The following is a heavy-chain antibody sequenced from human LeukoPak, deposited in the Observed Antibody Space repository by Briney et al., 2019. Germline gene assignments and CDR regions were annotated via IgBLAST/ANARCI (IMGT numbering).Heavy chain of an antibody. CDR3: AKGPTPSTKYNWFDL. D-gene: IGHD4-17*01. CDR2: ISGSGGST. Sequence: GGSLRLSCAASGFTFSSYAMSWVRQAPGKGLEWVSAISGSGGSTYYADSVKGRFTISRDNSKNTLYLQMNSLRAEDTAVYYCAKGPTPSTKYNWFDLWGQGTLVTVSS. J-gene: IGHJ5*02. CDR1: GFTFSSYA. V-gene: IGHV3-23*01.